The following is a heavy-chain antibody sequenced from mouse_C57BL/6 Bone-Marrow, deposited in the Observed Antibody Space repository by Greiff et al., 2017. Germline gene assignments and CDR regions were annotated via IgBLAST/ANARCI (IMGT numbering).Heavy chain of an antibody. D-gene: IGHD1-1*01. J-gene: IGHJ4*01. CDR2: INPYNGGT. Sequence: VQLQQSGPVLVKPGASVKMSCKASGYTFTDYYMNWVKQSHGKSLEWIGVINPYNGGTSYNQKFKGTAKLTVDQSSSTAYMELNSLTSEDSAVYYCAKITTVPKSYAMDYWGQGTSVTVSS. CDR3: AKITTVPKSYAMDY. CDR1: GYTFTDYY. V-gene: IGHV1-19*01.